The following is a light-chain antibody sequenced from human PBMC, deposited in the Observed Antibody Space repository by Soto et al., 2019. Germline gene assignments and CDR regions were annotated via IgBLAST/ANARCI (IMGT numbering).Light chain of an antibody. CDR1: QSVSSN. CDR3: QHYNNWPPLT. V-gene: IGKV3-15*01. Sequence: EIVMTQSPAPLSLSPGERATLSCRASQSVSSNLAWYQQKPGQAPRLLIYGASTRATGIPARFSGSGSGTEFTLTISSLQSEDFAVYYCQHYNNWPPLTFGGGTKVEIK. CDR2: GAS. J-gene: IGKJ4*01.